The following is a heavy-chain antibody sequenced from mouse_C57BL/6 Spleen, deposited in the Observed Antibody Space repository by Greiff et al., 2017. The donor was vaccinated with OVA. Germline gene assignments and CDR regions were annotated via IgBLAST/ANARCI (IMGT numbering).Heavy chain of an antibody. Sequence: VNVVESGAELVRPGASVTLSCKASGYTFTDYEMHWVKQTPVHGLEWIGAIDPETGGTAYNQKFKGKAILTADKSSSTAYMELRSLTSEDSAVYYCTRRRLLREDYFDYWGQGTTLTVSS. CDR3: TRRRLLREDYFDY. V-gene: IGHV1-15*01. CDR1: GYTFTDYE. CDR2: IDPETGGT. J-gene: IGHJ2*01. D-gene: IGHD2-3*01.